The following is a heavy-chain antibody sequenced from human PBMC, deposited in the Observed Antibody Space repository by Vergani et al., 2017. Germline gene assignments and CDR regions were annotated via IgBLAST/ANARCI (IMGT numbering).Heavy chain of an antibody. J-gene: IGHJ5*02. D-gene: IGHD6-13*01. V-gene: IGHV3-21*05. CDR1: GFTFSSYS. Sequence: EVQLVESGGGLVQPGGSLRLSCAASGFTFSSYSMNWVRQAPGKGLEWVSYISSSSSYIYYADSVKGRFTISRDNAKNSLYLQMNSLRAEDTAVYYCARDASSSWLDNWFDPWGQGTLVTVSS. CDR3: ARDASSSWLDNWFDP. CDR2: ISSSSSYI.